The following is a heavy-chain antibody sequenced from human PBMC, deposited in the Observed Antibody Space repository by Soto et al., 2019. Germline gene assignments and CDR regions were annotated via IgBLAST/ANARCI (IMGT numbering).Heavy chain of an antibody. CDR3: ASPSRSSSWRTQNYYYYYGMDV. D-gene: IGHD6-13*01. CDR2: INHSGST. CDR1: GGSFRGYY. Sequence: SETLSLTCAVYGGSFRGYYWSWFRQPPGKRLEWIGEINHSGSTNYNPSLKSRVTISVDTFKNQFSLKLSSVTAADTAVYYCASPSRSSSWRTQNYYYYYGMDVWGQGTKVTVSS. V-gene: IGHV4-34*01. J-gene: IGHJ6*02.